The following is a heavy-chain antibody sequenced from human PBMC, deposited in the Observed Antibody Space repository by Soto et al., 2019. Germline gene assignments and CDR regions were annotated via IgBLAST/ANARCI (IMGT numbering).Heavy chain of an antibody. V-gene: IGHV3-48*01. CDR3: ASPLKAFDI. Sequence: PGGSLRLSCAAPGFTFSSYNMNWVRQAPGKGLEWVSYISSSSSTIYYADSVKGRFTISRDNAKNSLYLQMNSLRAEDTAVYYCASPLKAFDIWGQGTMVTVSS. J-gene: IGHJ3*02. CDR2: ISSSSSTI. CDR1: GFTFSSYN.